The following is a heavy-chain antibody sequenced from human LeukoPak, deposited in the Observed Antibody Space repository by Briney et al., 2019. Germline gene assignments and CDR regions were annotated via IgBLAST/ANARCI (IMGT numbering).Heavy chain of an antibody. CDR2: ISGSGGST. J-gene: IGHJ4*02. V-gene: IGHV3-23*01. D-gene: IGHD3-10*01. CDR3: ARSVRGVPMDFDY. Sequence: GGSLRLSCVASGFTFSSYAMSWVRQAPGKGLEWVSAISGSGGSTYYADSVKGRFTISRDNSKNTLYLQMNSLRAEDTAVYYCARSVRGVPMDFDYWGQGTLVTVSS. CDR1: GFTFSSYA.